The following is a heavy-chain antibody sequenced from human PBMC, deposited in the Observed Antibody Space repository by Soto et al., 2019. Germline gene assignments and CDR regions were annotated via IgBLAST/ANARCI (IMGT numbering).Heavy chain of an antibody. D-gene: IGHD1-20*01. CDR3: AQTRGLTHFDY. J-gene: IGHJ4*02. CDR2: IYYSGST. Sequence: SETLSLTCTVSGGSISSYSWSWIRQPPGKGLEWIGSIYYSGSTNYNPSLKSRVTISVDTSQNQFSLRLSSVTAADTAVYYCAQTRGLTHFDYWGQGTLVTVSS. CDR1: GGSISSYS. V-gene: IGHV4-59*08.